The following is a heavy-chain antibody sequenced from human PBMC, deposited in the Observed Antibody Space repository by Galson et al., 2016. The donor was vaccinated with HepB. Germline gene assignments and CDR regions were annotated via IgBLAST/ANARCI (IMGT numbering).Heavy chain of an antibody. D-gene: IGHD2-15*01. V-gene: IGHV6-1*01. Sequence: CAISGDSVSSTTAAWNWFRQSASRGLEWLGRTYLRSKWYNNSASFVQGRITINPDTSKNQFSLQLNSLTPEDTAVYYCTTEDWWRFEFWGQGVLVTVSS. J-gene: IGHJ4*02. CDR3: TTEDWWRFEF. CDR1: GDSVSSTTAA. CDR2: TYLRSKWYN.